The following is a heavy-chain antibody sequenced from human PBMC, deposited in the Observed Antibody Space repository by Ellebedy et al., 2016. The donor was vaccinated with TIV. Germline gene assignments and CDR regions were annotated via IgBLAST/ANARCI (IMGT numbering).Heavy chain of an antibody. CDR1: GFTFDDYA. J-gene: IGHJ6*02. Sequence: GGSLRLSCAASGFTFDDYAMHWVRQAPGKGLEWVSGISWNSGSIGYADSVKGRFTISRDNAKNSLYLQMNSLRDEDTAVYYCARGGYYGMDVWGQGTTVTVSS. D-gene: IGHD3-16*01. CDR2: ISWNSGSI. V-gene: IGHV3-9*01. CDR3: ARGGYYGMDV.